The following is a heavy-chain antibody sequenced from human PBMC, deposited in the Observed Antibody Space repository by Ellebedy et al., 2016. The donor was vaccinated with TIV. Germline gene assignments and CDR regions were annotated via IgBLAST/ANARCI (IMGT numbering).Heavy chain of an antibody. CDR1: GFTFTYT. Sequence: GESLKISCAGSGFTFTYTMHWVRQTPGKGLEWVSSISVRSGYIYYADSVKGRFTISRDNAKNSLYLQMNSLRVEDTAVYYCARETTSSACYDSWGQGTLVTVSS. CDR3: ARETTSSACYDS. D-gene: IGHD6-25*01. CDR2: ISVRSGYI. J-gene: IGHJ4*02. V-gene: IGHV3-21*01.